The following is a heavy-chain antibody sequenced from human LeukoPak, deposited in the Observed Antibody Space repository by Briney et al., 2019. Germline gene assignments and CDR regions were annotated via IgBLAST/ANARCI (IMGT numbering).Heavy chain of an antibody. D-gene: IGHD1-26*01. CDR3: ARHRTGSYPVGFDP. CDR2: IYYSGST. V-gene: IGHV4-39*01. J-gene: IGHJ5*02. Sequence: SETLSLTCTVSGGSISSSSYYWGWIRQPPGKGLEWIGSIYYSGSTYYNPSLKSRVTISVDTSKNQFSLKLSAVTAADTAVYYCARHRTGSYPVGFDPWGQGTLVTVSS. CDR1: GGSISSSSYY.